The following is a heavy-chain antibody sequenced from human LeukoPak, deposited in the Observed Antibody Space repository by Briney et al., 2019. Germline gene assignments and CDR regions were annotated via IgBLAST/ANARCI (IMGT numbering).Heavy chain of an antibody. Sequence: SETLSLTCTVSGGSISSYYWSWIRQPPGKGLEWIGYIYYSGSTNYNPSLKSRVTISVDTSKNQFSLKLSSVTAADTAVYYCARVARGWYGFGVDYWGQGTLVTVSS. CDR2: IYYSGST. CDR3: ARVARGWYGFGVDY. CDR1: GGSISSYY. J-gene: IGHJ4*02. D-gene: IGHD6-19*01. V-gene: IGHV4-59*01.